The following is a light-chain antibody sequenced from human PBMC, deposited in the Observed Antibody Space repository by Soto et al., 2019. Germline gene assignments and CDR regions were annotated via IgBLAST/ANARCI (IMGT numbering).Light chain of an antibody. V-gene: IGKV1-27*01. J-gene: IGKJ1*01. CDR2: AAS. Sequence: DIQMTPSPSSLSASVRDRVTITCRASQGISNYLAWYQQKPGKVPKLLIYAASTLQSGVPARFSGSGSGTDFTLTISSLQPEDVATYYCQKYDSAPWTFGQGTKVEIK. CDR1: QGISNY. CDR3: QKYDSAPWT.